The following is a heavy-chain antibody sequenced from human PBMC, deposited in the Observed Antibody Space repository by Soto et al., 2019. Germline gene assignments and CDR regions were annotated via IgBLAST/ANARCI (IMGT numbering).Heavy chain of an antibody. J-gene: IGHJ4*02. CDR1: GYTLTSYA. CDR2: INAGNGNT. D-gene: IGHD3-9*01. CDR3: ARVLRYFDWSPGY. V-gene: IGHV1-3*01. Sequence: GASVKVSCKASGYTLTSYAMHWVRQAPGQRLGWMGWINAGNGNTKYSQKFQGRVTITRDTSASTAYMELSSLRSEDTAVYYCARVLRYFDWSPGYWGQGTLVTVSS.